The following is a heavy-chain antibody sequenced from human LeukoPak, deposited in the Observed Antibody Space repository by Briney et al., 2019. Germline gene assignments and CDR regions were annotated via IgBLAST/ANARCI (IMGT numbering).Heavy chain of an antibody. Sequence: SETLSLTCTVSGGSISSSSYYWGWIRQPPGKGLEWIGSIYYSGSTYYNPSLKSRVTISVDTSKNQFSLKLSSVTAADTAVYYCARLNWFDPWGQGTPVTVSS. CDR1: GGSISSSSYY. J-gene: IGHJ5*02. V-gene: IGHV4-39*07. CDR2: IYYSGST. CDR3: ARLNWFDP.